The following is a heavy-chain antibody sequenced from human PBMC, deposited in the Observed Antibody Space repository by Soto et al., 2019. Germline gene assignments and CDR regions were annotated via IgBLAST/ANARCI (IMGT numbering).Heavy chain of an antibody. CDR3: AKDLVTMIVVVMSFDY. CDR2: ISGSGGST. CDR1: GFTFSSYA. Sequence: EVQLLESGGGLVQPGGSLRLSCAASGFTFSSYAMSWVRQAPGKGLEWVSAISGSGGSTCYADSVKGRFTISRDNSKNTLYLQMNSLRAEDTAVYYCAKDLVTMIVVVMSFDYWGQGTLVTVSS. J-gene: IGHJ4*02. V-gene: IGHV3-23*01. D-gene: IGHD3-22*01.